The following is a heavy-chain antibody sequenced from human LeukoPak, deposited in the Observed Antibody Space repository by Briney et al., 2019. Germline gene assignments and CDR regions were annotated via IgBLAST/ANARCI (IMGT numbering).Heavy chain of an antibody. Sequence: ASVKVSGKASGYTFTDYYIHWVRQAPGQGLEWVGIINPSFGSTTYAQSFQGRVAMTRDTSTSTVYMELSSLRSEDTAVYYCARELRSVETPRYNYFDYWGQGTLVTVSS. V-gene: IGHV1-46*01. CDR2: INPSFGST. J-gene: IGHJ4*02. CDR3: ARELRSVETPRYNYFDY. CDR1: GYTFTDYY. D-gene: IGHD4-23*01.